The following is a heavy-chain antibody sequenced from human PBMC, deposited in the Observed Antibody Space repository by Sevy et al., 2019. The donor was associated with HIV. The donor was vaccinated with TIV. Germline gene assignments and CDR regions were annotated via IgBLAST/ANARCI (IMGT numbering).Heavy chain of an antibody. CDR2: INEDGSQI. V-gene: IGHV3-7*03. Sequence: GGSLRLSCTASGFTFGDYAMSWVRQVPGKGLEWVANINEDGSQINYVHSVRGRFTISRDNTKNSLYLQMNSLRVEDSATYYCAKAIYKDDSAWGQGTLVTVSS. CDR3: AKAIYKDDSA. D-gene: IGHD1-1*01. J-gene: IGHJ4*02. CDR1: GFTFGDYA.